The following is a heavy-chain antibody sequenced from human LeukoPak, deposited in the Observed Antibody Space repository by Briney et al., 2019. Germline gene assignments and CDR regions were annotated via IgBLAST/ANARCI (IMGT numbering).Heavy chain of an antibody. CDR3: ARGTISGFILRYYYMDV. CDR1: GGSFSGYY. CDR2: INHSGST. V-gene: IGHV4-34*01. D-gene: IGHD1-26*01. J-gene: IGHJ6*03. Sequence: SETLSLTCAVYGGSFSGYYWSWIRQPPGKGLEWIGEINHSGSTNYNPSLKSRVTISVDTSKNQFSLKLSSVTAADTAVYYCARGTISGFILRYYYMDVWGKGTTVTISS.